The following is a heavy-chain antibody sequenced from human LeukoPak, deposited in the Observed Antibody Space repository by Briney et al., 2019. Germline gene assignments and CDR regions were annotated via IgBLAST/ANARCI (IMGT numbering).Heavy chain of an antibody. CDR2: VYNSGST. J-gene: IGHJ6*02. CDR1: GGSFSGYY. CDR3: ARLRSGMDV. Sequence: PSETLSLTCAVYGGSFSGYYWSWIRQPPGKGLEWIANVYNSGSTNYNPSLKSRVTISVDMFKNQFSLKLTSVTAADTAVYYCARLRSGMDVWGQGTTVTVSS. V-gene: IGHV4-34*01.